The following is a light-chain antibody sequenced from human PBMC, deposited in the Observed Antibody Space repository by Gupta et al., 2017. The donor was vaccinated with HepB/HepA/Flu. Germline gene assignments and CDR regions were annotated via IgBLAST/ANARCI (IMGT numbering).Light chain of an antibody. CDR1: TGTVTSGHY. J-gene: IGLJ3*02. V-gene: IGLV7-46*01. CDR2: DTN. CDR3: LLSYPNYRV. Sequence: QAVVTQEPSLTVSPGGPVTLTCGSSTGTVTSGHYPYWFQLRPGQAPRTVIYDTNNKFSWTPDRFAGFLVGGRAALTLTGAQPEDEADYYCLLSYPNYRVFGGGTKLTVL.